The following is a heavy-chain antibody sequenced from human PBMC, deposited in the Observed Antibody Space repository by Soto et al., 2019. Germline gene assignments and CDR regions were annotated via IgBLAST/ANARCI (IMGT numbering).Heavy chain of an antibody. CDR3: ARDRDSSSWHPYFDY. V-gene: IGHV3-33*05. Sequence: QVQLVESGGGVVQPGRSLRLSCAASGFTFSSYGMNWVRQAPGKGLEWVAVISYDGSNKYYADSVKGRFTISRDNSKKTLYLQMNSLRAEDTAVYYCARDRDSSSWHPYFDYWGQGTLVTVSS. J-gene: IGHJ4*02. CDR2: ISYDGSNK. D-gene: IGHD6-13*01. CDR1: GFTFSSYG.